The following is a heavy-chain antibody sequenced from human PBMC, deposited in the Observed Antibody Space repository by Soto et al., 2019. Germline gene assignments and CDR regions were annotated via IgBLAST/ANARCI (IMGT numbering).Heavy chain of an antibody. V-gene: IGHV2-5*02. CDR3: AHRMGPPTPGDYFDF. J-gene: IGHJ4*02. CDR2: IYWDDDK. CDR1: GFSLSTTDRVG. D-gene: IGHD3-10*01. Sequence: QITLKESGPTLVKPTETLTLTCTFSGFSLSTTDRVGVGWIRQPPGKALEWLANIYWDDDKRYSPSLESRLTLNQDTFKKQVILRMTNMDPADTSTYFCAHRMGPPTPGDYFDFWGQGTLVTVSS.